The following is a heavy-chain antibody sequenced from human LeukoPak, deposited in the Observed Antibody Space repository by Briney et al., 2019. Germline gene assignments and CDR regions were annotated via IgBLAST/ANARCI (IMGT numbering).Heavy chain of an antibody. Sequence: GASVKVSCKTSGYTFTGYYMHWVRQAPGQGLEWMGWINPNSGGTNYAQRFQGRVTMTRDTSMSTAYMELSRLRSDDSAVYYCARYFYDSSGSSSDAFDIWGQGTMVTVSS. J-gene: IGHJ3*02. V-gene: IGHV1-2*02. CDR1: GYTFTGYY. CDR3: ARYFYDSSGSSSDAFDI. CDR2: INPNSGGT. D-gene: IGHD3-22*01.